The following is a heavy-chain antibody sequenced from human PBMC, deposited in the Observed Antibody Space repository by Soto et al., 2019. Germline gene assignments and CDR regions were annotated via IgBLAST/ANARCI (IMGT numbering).Heavy chain of an antibody. Sequence: GGSLRLSCGASGFIFSNFDMHWVRQTTEKGLEWVSGIGFAGDTNYSGSVKGRFTISRENAKNSLFLQMNSLRVGDTAVYYCVRGLPGGCDPWGQGTLGTAPQ. D-gene: IGHD3-10*01. J-gene: IGHJ5*02. CDR3: VRGLPGGCDP. V-gene: IGHV3-13*01. CDR1: GFIFSNFD. CDR2: IGFAGDT.